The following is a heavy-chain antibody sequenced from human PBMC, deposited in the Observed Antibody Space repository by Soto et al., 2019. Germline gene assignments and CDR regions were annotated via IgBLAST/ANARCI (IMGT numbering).Heavy chain of an antibody. CDR3: TLYDALVFDF. V-gene: IGHV3-21*01. Sequence: PGGSLSLSCAASGFTVNTFNMNWVRQAPGKGLEWVSSISNYDNTAYADSVKGRFTVSRDNAKNSLFLQMNSLRAEDTAVYYCTLYDALVFDFWGQGALVTVSS. J-gene: IGHJ4*02. CDR1: GFTVNTFN. CDR2: ISNYDNT. D-gene: IGHD2-8*01.